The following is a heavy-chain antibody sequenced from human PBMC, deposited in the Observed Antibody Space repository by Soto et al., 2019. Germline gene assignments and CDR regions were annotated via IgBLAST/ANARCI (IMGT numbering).Heavy chain of an antibody. Sequence: SETLSLTCTVSGGSISSYYWSWIRQPPGKGLEWIGYIYYSGSTNYNPSLKSRVTISVDTSKNQFSLKLTSVTAADTAVYYCASNAAQWLSWFDPWGQGSLVTVSS. J-gene: IGHJ5*02. CDR3: ASNAAQWLSWFDP. CDR2: IYYSGST. D-gene: IGHD3-22*01. V-gene: IGHV4-59*01. CDR1: GGSISSYY.